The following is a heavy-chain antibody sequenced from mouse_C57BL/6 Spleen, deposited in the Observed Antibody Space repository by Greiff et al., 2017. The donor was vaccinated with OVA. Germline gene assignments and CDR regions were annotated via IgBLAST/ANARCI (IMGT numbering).Heavy chain of an antibody. V-gene: IGHV1-15*01. J-gene: IGHJ2*01. CDR1: GYTFTDYE. D-gene: IGHD1-1*01. Sequence: QVQLQQSGAELVRPGASVTLSCKASGYTFTDYEMHWVKQTPVHGLEWIGAIDPETGGTAYNQKFKGKAILTADKSSSTAYMELRSLTSEASAVYYCTRTRATVDYFDYWGQGTTLTVSS. CDR3: TRTRATVDYFDY. CDR2: IDPETGGT.